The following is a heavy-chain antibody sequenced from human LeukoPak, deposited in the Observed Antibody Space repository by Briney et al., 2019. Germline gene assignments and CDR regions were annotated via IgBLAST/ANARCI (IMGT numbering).Heavy chain of an antibody. CDR1: GFTFSNYA. J-gene: IGHJ4*02. D-gene: IGHD6-19*01. Sequence: GGSLRLSCAASGFTFSNYAMSWARQTPRTGLEWVSGIGDNGGSTYYADSVKGRFTISRDNSKNTLFLQMNSLRAEDTAVYYCAKIPVSYSSGWSNFDYWGRGTLVTVSS. V-gene: IGHV3-23*01. CDR2: IGDNGGST. CDR3: AKIPVSYSSGWSNFDY.